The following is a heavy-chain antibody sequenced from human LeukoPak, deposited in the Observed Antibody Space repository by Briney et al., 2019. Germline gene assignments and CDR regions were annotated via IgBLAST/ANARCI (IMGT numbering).Heavy chain of an antibody. CDR1: GYTFTSYD. D-gene: IGHD2-8*01. J-gene: IGHJ5*02. Sequence: ASVKVSCKASGYTFTSYDINWVRQATGQGLEWMGWMNPNSGNIGYAQKFQGRVTMTRNTSISTAYMELSSLRSEDTAVYYCARGLRYCTNGVCYTLGAYWFDPWGQGTLVTVSS. CDR3: ARGLRYCTNGVCYTLGAYWFDP. CDR2: MNPNSGNI. V-gene: IGHV1-8*01.